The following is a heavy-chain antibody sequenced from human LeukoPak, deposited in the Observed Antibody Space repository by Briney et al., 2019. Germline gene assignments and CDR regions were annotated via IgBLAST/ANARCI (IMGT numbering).Heavy chain of an antibody. CDR3: AREDSGSYYNYYYFYMDV. CDR1: GGSFSSYF. V-gene: IGHV4-4*07. J-gene: IGHJ6*03. D-gene: IGHD3-10*01. Sequence: PSETLSLTCSVSGGSFSSYFWSWVRQPAGKGLEWIGRIYPSGNTNYNPSLKSRVALSVDTSKTQLSLRLSSVTAADTAVYYCAREDSGSYYNYYYFYMDVWGKGTTVTISS. CDR2: IYPSGNT.